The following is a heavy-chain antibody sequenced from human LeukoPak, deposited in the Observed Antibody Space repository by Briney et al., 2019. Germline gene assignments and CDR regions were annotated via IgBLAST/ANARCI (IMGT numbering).Heavy chain of an antibody. V-gene: IGHV3-30-3*01. J-gene: IGHJ4*02. CDR3: AKDQRAWLLNYGFDY. CDR2: ISYDGSNK. Sequence: GGSLRLSCAASGFTFSSYAMHWVRQAPGKGLEWVAVISYDGSNKYYADSAKGRFTISRDNSKNTLYLQMNSLRAEDTAVYYCAKDQRAWLLNYGFDYWGQGTLVTVSS. CDR1: GFTFSSYA. D-gene: IGHD3-22*01.